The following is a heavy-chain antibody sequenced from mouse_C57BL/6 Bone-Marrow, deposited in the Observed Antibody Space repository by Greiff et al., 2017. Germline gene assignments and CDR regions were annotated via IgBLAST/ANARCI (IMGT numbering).Heavy chain of an antibody. D-gene: IGHD2-5*01. Sequence: QVQLQQPGAELVRPGSSVKLSCKASGYTFTSYWMHWVKQRPIQGLEWIGNIDPSDSETHYNQKFKDKATLTVDKSSSTAYMQLSILTSEDSAVYYCARGGFSNYLAWFSYWGQGTLVTVSA. J-gene: IGHJ3*01. CDR2: IDPSDSET. CDR3: ARGGFSNYLAWFSY. CDR1: GYTFTSYW. V-gene: IGHV1-52*01.